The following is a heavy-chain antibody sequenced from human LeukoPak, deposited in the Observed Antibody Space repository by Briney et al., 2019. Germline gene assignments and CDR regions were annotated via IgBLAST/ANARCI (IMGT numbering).Heavy chain of an antibody. CDR1: GGSISSYY. CDR3: ARGLYYYDSSGSDHYYYYYMDV. Sequence: SETLSLTCTVSGGSISSYYWSWIRQPAGKGLEWTGRIYTSGSTNYNPSLKSRVTMSVDTSKNQFSLKLSSVTAADTAVYYCARGLYYYDSSGSDHYYYYYMDVWGKGTTVTVSS. V-gene: IGHV4-4*07. J-gene: IGHJ6*03. D-gene: IGHD3-22*01. CDR2: IYTSGST.